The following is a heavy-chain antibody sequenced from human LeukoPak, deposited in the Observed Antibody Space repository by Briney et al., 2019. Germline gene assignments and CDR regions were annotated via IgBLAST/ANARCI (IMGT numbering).Heavy chain of an antibody. CDR2: IYTSGST. J-gene: IGHJ5*02. V-gene: IGHV4-4*07. CDR3: ARVPGPNWFDP. D-gene: IGHD3-10*01. Sequence: PSETLSLTCTVSGGSISSYYWSWIRQPAGKGLEWIGRIYTSGSTYYNPSLKSRVTISVDTSKNHFSLKLSSVTAADTAVYYCARVPGPNWFDPWGQGTLVTVSS. CDR1: GGSISSYY.